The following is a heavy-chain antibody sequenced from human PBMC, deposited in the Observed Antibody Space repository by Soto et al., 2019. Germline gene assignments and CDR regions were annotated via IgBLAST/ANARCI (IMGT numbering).Heavy chain of an antibody. V-gene: IGHV4-59*08. Sequence: SETLSLTCTVSGGSISSYYWSWIRQPPGKGLEWIGSIYYSGSTNYNPSPKSRVTISVDTSKNQFSLKLSSVTAADTAVYYCARHVSYDSSGYYNYYYYGMDVWGQGTTVTVSS. CDR1: GGSISSYY. J-gene: IGHJ6*02. D-gene: IGHD3-22*01. CDR2: IYYSGST. CDR3: ARHVSYDSSGYYNYYYYGMDV.